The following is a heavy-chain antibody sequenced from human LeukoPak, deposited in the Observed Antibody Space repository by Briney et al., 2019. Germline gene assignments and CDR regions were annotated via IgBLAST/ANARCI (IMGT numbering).Heavy chain of an antibody. D-gene: IGHD6-6*01. Sequence: PGGSLRPSCAASGFTFSSYSMNWVRQAPGKGLEWVSSISSSSSYIYYADSVKGRFTISRDNAKNSLYLQMNSLRADDTAVYYGAVFGYGSSGEDYWGQETRVTVSS. CDR2: ISSSSSYI. J-gene: IGHJ4*02. CDR3: AVFGYGSSGEDY. CDR1: GFTFSSYS. V-gene: IGHV3-21*01.